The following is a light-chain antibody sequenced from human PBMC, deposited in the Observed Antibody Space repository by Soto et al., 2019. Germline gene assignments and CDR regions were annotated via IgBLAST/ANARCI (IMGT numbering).Light chain of an antibody. CDR3: QKHNNWPPLT. CDR2: GAS. J-gene: IGKJ4*01. Sequence: EIVMTQSPATLSVSPGERATLSCRARQRVSSNLAWYQQKPGQAPRLLLYGASTRATGIAARFSGSGSGTAFSPTISSLLSEDVAVYYCQKHNNWPPLTFGGGTKVEIK. V-gene: IGKV3-15*01. CDR1: QRVSSN.